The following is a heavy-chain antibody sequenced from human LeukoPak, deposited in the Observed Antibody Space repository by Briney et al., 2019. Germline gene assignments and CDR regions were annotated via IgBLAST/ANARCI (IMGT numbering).Heavy chain of an antibody. J-gene: IGHJ6*03. CDR2: IRYDGSNK. Sequence: GGSLRLSCAASGFTFSSYGMHWVRQAPGKGLEWVAFIRYDGSNKYYADSVKGRFTISRDNAKNSLYLQMNSLRVEDTAVYYCARDATTELGTVYMDVWGKGTTVTISS. CDR3: ARDATTELGTVYMDV. CDR1: GFTFSSYG. D-gene: IGHD4-17*01. V-gene: IGHV3-30*02.